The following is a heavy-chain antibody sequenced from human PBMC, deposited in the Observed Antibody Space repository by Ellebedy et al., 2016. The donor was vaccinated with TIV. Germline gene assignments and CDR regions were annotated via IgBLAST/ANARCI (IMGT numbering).Heavy chain of an antibody. CDR3: ARDKDGGYGFDP. CDR1: GFTFRRYF. J-gene: IGHJ5*02. D-gene: IGHD2-15*01. CDR2: ISGNGDTT. Sequence: GESLKISCAASGFTFRRYFMHWVRQAPGKGLEYVSSISGNGDTTYYTNSVKGRFTISRDNSKNTLYLQMGSLRVDDMAVYYCARDKDGGYGFDPWGQGTLVTVSS. V-gene: IGHV3-64*01.